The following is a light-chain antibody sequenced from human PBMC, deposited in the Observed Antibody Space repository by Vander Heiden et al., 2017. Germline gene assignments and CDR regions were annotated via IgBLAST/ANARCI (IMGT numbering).Light chain of an antibody. CDR2: DAS. CDR1: QVISKY. V-gene: IGKV1-33*01. Sequence: DIQMPQSPSSLSASVGDSVTITCQASQVISKYLNWYQQKPGKAPKLLIYDASNLETGVPSRLSGSGSGTDFTFTISSLQPEDIATYYCQQYDNLPLTFGGGTKVEIK. J-gene: IGKJ4*01. CDR3: QQYDNLPLT.